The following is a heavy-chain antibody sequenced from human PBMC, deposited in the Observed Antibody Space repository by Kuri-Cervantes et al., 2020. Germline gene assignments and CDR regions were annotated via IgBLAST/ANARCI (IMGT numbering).Heavy chain of an antibody. Sequence: GGSLRLSCAASGFTFSSYAMHWVRQAPGKGLEWVAVISYDGSNKYYADSVKGRFTISRDNSKSTLYLQMNSLRAADTAVYYCAKDRGPIIALDCWGQGTLVTVSS. D-gene: IGHD3-10*01. CDR2: ISYDGSNK. CDR3: AKDRGPIIALDC. CDR1: GFTFSSYA. J-gene: IGHJ4*02. V-gene: IGHV3-30-3*01.